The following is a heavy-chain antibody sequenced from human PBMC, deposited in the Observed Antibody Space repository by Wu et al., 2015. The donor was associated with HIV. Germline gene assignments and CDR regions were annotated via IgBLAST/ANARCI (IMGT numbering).Heavy chain of an antibody. CDR3: ARGGWEIDY. CDR2: ISAYNGNT. CDR1: GFSFTTYG. J-gene: IGHJ4*02. D-gene: IGHD6-19*01. Sequence: QVQLVQSGAEVKKPGASVKVSCKTSGFSFTTYGITWVRQAPGQGLEWMGWISAYNGNTKYAQKLQGRVTVTRDTSTSTAYMELGSLRSDDTAVYFCARGGWEIDYWGQGTLVTVSS. V-gene: IGHV1-18*04.